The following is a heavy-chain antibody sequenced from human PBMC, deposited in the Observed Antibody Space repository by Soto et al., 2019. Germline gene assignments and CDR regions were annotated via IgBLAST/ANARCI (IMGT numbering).Heavy chain of an antibody. CDR3: ARGAYSSSWYVGVGGDYYGMDV. V-gene: IGHV6-1*01. D-gene: IGHD6-13*01. CDR1: GDSVSSNSAA. J-gene: IGHJ6*02. Sequence: SQALSLTCAISGDSVSSNSAAWNWIRQSPSRGLEWLGRTYYRSKWYNDYAVSVKSRITINPDTSKNQFSLQLNSVTPEDTAVYYFARGAYSSSWYVGVGGDYYGMDVWGQGTTVTVSS. CDR2: TYYRSKWYN.